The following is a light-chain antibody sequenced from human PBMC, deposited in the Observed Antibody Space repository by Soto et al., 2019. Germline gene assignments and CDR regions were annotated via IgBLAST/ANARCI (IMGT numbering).Light chain of an antibody. CDR2: NAS. CDR1: QSVGNF. J-gene: IGKJ4*01. V-gene: IGKV3-11*01. CDR3: QQRRNWPLT. Sequence: EIVLAQSPATLCLSPGERATLSCRASQSVGNFLAWYQHRPGQAPRLLILNASTRATGIPPRFSGSGSGTDFTLTISRLEPEDFAVYYCQQRRNWPLTFGGGTKVEIK.